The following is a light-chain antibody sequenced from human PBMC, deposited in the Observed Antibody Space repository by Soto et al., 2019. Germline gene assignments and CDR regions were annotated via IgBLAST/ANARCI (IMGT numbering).Light chain of an antibody. CDR2: AAS. V-gene: IGKV1-16*01. Sequence: DIQMTQSPSSLSASVGDRVTITCRASQSISNSLNWYQQKPGKAPKVLIYAASRLQSGVPSRFSGSGSGTEFTLTISSLQPDDFATYYCQHYNIYSEAFGQGTKVDIK. J-gene: IGKJ1*01. CDR1: QSISNS. CDR3: QHYNIYSEA.